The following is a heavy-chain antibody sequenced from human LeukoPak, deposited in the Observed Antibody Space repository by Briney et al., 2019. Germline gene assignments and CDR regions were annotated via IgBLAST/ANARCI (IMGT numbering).Heavy chain of an antibody. Sequence: GGSLRFSCAASGFTFSSYATSWVRQAPGKGLEWVSDITGSGGSTYYPDSVKGRFTISRDSSKNTLYLQMNSLRAEDTAVYYCAKVPDVWGQGTTVTVSS. CDR2: ITGSGGST. CDR3: AKVPDV. J-gene: IGHJ6*02. CDR1: GFTFSSYA. V-gene: IGHV3-23*01.